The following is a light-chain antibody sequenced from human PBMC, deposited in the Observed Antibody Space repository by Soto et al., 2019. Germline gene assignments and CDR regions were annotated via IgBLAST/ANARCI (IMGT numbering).Light chain of an antibody. Sequence: DIVMTQSPLSLPVTPGEPASISCRSSQSLLKKNGLNYLNWYQQKPGQSPQLLLYLGSNRASGVPDRFSGSGSGTDFTLKISRVESEDVGVYYCMQALQTPRTFGGGTQVQIK. V-gene: IGKV2-28*01. CDR1: QSLLKKNGLNY. J-gene: IGKJ4*01. CDR2: LGS. CDR3: MQALQTPRT.